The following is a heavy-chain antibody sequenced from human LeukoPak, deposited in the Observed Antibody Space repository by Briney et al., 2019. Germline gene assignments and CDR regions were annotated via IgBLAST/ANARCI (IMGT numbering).Heavy chain of an antibody. J-gene: IGHJ4*02. Sequence: PGGSLRLSCAASKFTFSVHAMHWVRLAPGGGLEWVAIVYPDGRSTSYAESVKGRFTISRDNSNNTLYLEMNSLRAEDTAVYYCVKERSSHYFDYWGQGILVTVSS. CDR3: VKERSSHYFDY. CDR1: KFTFSVHA. V-gene: IGHV3-33*06. CDR2: VYPDGRST.